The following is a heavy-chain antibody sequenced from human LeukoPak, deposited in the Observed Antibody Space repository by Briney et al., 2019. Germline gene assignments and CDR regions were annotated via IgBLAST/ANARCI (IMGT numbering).Heavy chain of an antibody. D-gene: IGHD5-12*01. V-gene: IGHV3-23*01. Sequence: GGSLRLSCVACVFTFNRYAMSWVRQAAGKGLEGVSPVSDSGRKPYYADSVKGRFTISRDNSKNTLSLQINSLRAEDAAIYYCAREFAGYHYGNHFDLWGQGTLVTVSS. J-gene: IGHJ4*02. CDR3: AREFAGYHYGNHFDL. CDR1: VFTFNRYA. CDR2: VSDSGRKP.